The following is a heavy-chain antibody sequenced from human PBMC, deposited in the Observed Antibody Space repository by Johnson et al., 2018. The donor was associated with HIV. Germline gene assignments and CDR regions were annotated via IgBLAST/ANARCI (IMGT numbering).Heavy chain of an antibody. CDR3: ARGSYDGDAFDI. Sequence: VQLVESGGGLVQSGGSLRLSCAASGFSISNYYMHWVRQVTGKRLEWVSGIATTGDTYYLGSVKGRFTISRENAKNSLYLQVNSLRAGDTDLYYCARGSYDGDAFDIWGQGKMVTVSS. CDR1: GFSISNYY. V-gene: IGHV3-13*01. CDR2: IATTGDT. D-gene: IGHD1-26*01. J-gene: IGHJ3*02.